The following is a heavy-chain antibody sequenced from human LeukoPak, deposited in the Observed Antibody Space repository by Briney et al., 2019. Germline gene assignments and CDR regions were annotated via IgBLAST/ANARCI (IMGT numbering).Heavy chain of an antibody. D-gene: IGHD3-10*02. J-gene: IGHJ2*01. CDR3: ARELVSSGTGYFDL. CDR1: GFTFGDFG. V-gene: IGHV3-23*01. Sequence: GGSLRLSCEASGFTFGDFGMTWVRQAPGKGLQWVSGITGSTTWTYYAASVKGRFTVSRDNSQNTLHLQMNSLRADDTAVYYCARELVSSGTGYFDLWGRGTLVTVSS. CDR2: ITGSTTWT.